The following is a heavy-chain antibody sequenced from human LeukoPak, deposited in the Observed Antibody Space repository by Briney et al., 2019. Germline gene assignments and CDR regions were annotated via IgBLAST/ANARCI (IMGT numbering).Heavy chain of an antibody. J-gene: IGHJ5*02. CDR2: IYHSGST. V-gene: IGHV4-38-2*02. CDR3: AGGGSSSWYRRGEYSS. Sequence: SETLSLTCTVSGYSISSGYYWGWIRQPPGKGLEWIGSIYHSGSTYYNPSLKSRVTTPVDTSKNQFSLKLSSVTAADTAVYYCAGGGSSSWYRRGEYSSWGQGTLVTVSS. D-gene: IGHD6-13*01. CDR1: GYSISSGYY.